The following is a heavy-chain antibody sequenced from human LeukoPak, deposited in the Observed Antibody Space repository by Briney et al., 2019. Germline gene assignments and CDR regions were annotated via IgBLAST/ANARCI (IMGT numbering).Heavy chain of an antibody. Sequence: SQTLSLTCTVSGGSISSSSYYWGWIRQPPGKGLEWIGSIYYSGSTYYNPSLKSRVTISVDTSKNQFSLKLSSVTAADTAVYYCARDRAGSSWYGGFDYWGQGTLVTVSS. J-gene: IGHJ4*02. CDR2: IYYSGST. CDR3: ARDRAGSSWYGGFDY. CDR1: GGSISSSSYY. V-gene: IGHV4-39*07. D-gene: IGHD6-13*01.